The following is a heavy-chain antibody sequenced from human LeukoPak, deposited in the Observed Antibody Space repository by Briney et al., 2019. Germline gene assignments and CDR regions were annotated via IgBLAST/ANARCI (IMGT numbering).Heavy chain of an antibody. CDR1: GFTLRSYA. V-gene: IGHV3-23*05. J-gene: IGHJ4*02. D-gene: IGHD6-19*01. Sequence: GGSLRLSCAVSGFTLRSYAMSWVRQAPGKGLEWVSVINTSGSGTFYADSVKGRFTISRDSSKNTLYLQMNSLRAEDTAVYYCAKGVWDSSGWYLDYWGQGTLVTVSS. CDR2: INTSGSGT. CDR3: AKGVWDSSGWYLDY.